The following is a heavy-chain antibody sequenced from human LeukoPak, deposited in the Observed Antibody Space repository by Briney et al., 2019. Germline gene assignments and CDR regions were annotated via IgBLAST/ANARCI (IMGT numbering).Heavy chain of an antibody. CDR3: ARESGGSRPLDH. Sequence: SETLSLTSTVSGDSISSNFWTWIRQPAGKGLEWIGRMYTSGSTDYKPSLKSRVTLSVDTSKNHFSLNLSSVTAADTAVYYCARESGGSRPLDHWGQGTPVTVSS. D-gene: IGHD3-16*01. V-gene: IGHV4-4*07. J-gene: IGHJ4*02. CDR1: GDSISSNF. CDR2: MYTSGST.